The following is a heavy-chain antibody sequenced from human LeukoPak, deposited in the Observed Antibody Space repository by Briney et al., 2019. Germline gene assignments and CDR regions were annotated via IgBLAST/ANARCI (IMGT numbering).Heavy chain of an antibody. CDR3: ANIAVAGSFDY. CDR2: IIPIFGTA. V-gene: IGHV1-69*13. D-gene: IGHD6-19*01. Sequence: EASVKVSCKASGFTFTSHDYNWVRQAPGQGLEWMGGIIPIFGTANYAQKFQGRVTITADESTSTAYMELSSLRSEDTAVYYCANIAVAGSFDYWGQGTLVTVSS. CDR1: GFTFTSHD. J-gene: IGHJ4*02.